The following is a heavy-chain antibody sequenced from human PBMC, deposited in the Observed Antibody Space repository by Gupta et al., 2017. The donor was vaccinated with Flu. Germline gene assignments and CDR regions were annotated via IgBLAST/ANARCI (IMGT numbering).Heavy chain of an antibody. Sequence: QVQLVESGGNVVQPGGALRLSCAASGFTFSSYAMHWVRQAPGKGLEWVALILYDGSNKYYADSVKGRFTISRDNSKNMLELQMKSLRAEDKDLYYCAKDSSANGTRQRYFLDHWGQGTLVTVS. V-gene: IGHV3-30*18. J-gene: IGHJ4*02. CDR3: AKDSSANGTRQRYFLDH. D-gene: IGHD5-24*01. CDR1: GFTFSSYA. CDR2: ILYDGSNK.